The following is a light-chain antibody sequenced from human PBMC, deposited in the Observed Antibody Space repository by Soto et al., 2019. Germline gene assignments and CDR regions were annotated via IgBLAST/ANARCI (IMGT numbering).Light chain of an antibody. V-gene: IGKV1-12*01. CDR1: QGLKF. CDR3: QQANSFPIT. J-gene: IGKJ5*01. Sequence: IQMTQSPSSVSASVGDTVTITCRASQGLKFLAWYQQKPGKAPRLLIYEATNLQSGVPPRFSGSGSGTDFTLTISSLQPDDFATYFCQQANSFPITFGQGTRLEIK. CDR2: EAT.